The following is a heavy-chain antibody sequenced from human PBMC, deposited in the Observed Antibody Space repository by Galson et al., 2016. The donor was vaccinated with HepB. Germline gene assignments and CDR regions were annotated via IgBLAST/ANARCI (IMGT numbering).Heavy chain of an antibody. Sequence: SLRLSCAASGFFFSGRAMSWVRQAPGKGLEWVSSIRDGDGRTHYADSVKGRFTISRDNSKNTLSLQMNSLRAEDTAIYYCAKISLGGYGSGWGGSFDIWGQGTKVTVSS. CDR2: IRDGDGRT. J-gene: IGHJ3*02. V-gene: IGHV3-23*01. CDR1: GFFFSGRA. CDR3: AKISLGGYGSGWGGSFDI. D-gene: IGHD6-19*01.